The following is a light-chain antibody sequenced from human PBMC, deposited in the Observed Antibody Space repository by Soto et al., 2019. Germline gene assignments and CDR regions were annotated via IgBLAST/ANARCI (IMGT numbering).Light chain of an antibody. J-gene: IGKJ5*01. Sequence: IGMTHGRYSLAVSLFESATINCKSIQIFLYISNNKNYLAWYQQKPGQSPRLLIYGASTRATGIPARFSGSGSGTEFTLTISSLQSEDFAVYYCQQYNNWPPITFGQGTRLEIK. CDR2: GAS. CDR1: QIFLYISNNKNY. V-gene: IGKV4-1*01. CDR3: QQYNNWPPIT.